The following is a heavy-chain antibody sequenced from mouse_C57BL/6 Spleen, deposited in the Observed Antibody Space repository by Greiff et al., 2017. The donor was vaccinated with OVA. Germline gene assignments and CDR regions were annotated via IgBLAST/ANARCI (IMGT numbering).Heavy chain of an antibody. CDR2: IYPGDGDT. D-gene: IGHD2-3*01. Sequence: VHLVESGPELVKPGASVKISCKASGYAFSSSWMNWVKQRPGKGLEWIGRIYPGDGDTNYNGKFKGKATLTADKSSSTAYMQLSSLTSEDSAVYFCARGTYDGYYVGAMDYWGQGTSVTVSS. CDR1: GYAFSSSW. CDR3: ARGTYDGYYVGAMDY. V-gene: IGHV1-82*01. J-gene: IGHJ4*01.